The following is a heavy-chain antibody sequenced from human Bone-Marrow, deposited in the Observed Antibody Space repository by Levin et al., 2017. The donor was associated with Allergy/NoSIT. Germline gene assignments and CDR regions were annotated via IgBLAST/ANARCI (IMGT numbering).Heavy chain of an antibody. CDR2: IYYSGST. J-gene: IGHJ4*02. Sequence: SCTVSGGSISSGGYYWSWIRQHPGKGLEWIGYIYYSGSTYYNPSLKSRVTISVDTSKNQFSLKLSSVTAADTAVYYCARAPRGDYSNYEYYFDYWGQGTLVTVSS. CDR3: ARAPRGDYSNYEYYFDY. CDR1: GGSISSGGYY. V-gene: IGHV4-31*03. D-gene: IGHD4-11*01.